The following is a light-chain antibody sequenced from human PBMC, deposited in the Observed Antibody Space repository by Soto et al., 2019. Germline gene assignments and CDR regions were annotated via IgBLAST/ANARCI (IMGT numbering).Light chain of an antibody. V-gene: IGLV2-8*01. CDR1: SSDVGGYNY. CDR3: SSYAGSSNV. CDR2: EVN. J-gene: IGLJ1*01. Sequence: QSALTQPPSASESPGQSVAISCTGTSSDVGGYNYVSWYQQHPGKAPKLMIYEVNKRPSGVPDRFSGSKSGNTASLTVSGLQAEDEADYYCSSYAGSSNVFGTGTKVTGL.